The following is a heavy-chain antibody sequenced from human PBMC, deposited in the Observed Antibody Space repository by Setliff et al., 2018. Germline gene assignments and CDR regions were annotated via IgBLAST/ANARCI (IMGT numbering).Heavy chain of an antibody. CDR3: ARNPDFLQYSFDL. D-gene: IGHD5-12*01. CDR1: GGPISNSTFY. J-gene: IGHJ2*01. CDR2: INYYGSIFDDGTTYST. V-gene: IGHV4-39*07. Sequence: KTSETLSLTCTVSGGPISNSTFYWGWIRQPPGKGLEWIGSINYYGSIFDDGTTYSTYYNPSLKSRATISIDTSKSQFSLKLSSMTAADTALYYCARNPDFLQYSFDLWGRGTLVTVSS.